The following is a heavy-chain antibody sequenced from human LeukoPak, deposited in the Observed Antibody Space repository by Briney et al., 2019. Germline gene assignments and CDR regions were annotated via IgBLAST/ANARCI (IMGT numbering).Heavy chain of an antibody. V-gene: IGHV3-48*01. CDR1: GFTFSSYS. Sequence: GGSLRLSCAASGFTFSSYSMNWVRQAPGKGLEWVSYISSSSSTIYYADSVKGRFTISRDNAKNSLYLQMNSLRAEDTAVYYCAGGAPPYSDFWSGFCSYWGQGTLVTVSS. CDR2: ISSSSSTI. CDR3: AGGAPPYSDFWSGFCSY. J-gene: IGHJ4*02. D-gene: IGHD3-3*01.